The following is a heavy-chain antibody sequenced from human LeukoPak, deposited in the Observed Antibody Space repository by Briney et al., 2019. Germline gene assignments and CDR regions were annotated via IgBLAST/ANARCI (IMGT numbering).Heavy chain of an antibody. CDR2: IYYSGST. V-gene: IGHV4-39*07. Sequence: SETLSLTCTVSGGSISSSSYYWGWIRQPPGKGLEWIGSIYYSGSTYFNPSLKSRVTISVDTSKNQLSLKLSSVTAADTAVYYCARVGNVLLWFGELLGDAFDIWGQGTMVTVSS. CDR1: GGSISSSSYY. D-gene: IGHD3-10*01. CDR3: ARVGNVLLWFGELLGDAFDI. J-gene: IGHJ3*02.